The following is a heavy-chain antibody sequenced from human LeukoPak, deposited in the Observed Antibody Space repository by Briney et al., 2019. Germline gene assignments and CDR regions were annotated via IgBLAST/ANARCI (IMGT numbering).Heavy chain of an antibody. CDR2: IRGDNGNT. D-gene: IGHD1-26*01. CDR3: ARAGSGSSRFFDS. CDR1: GYTFSNYG. J-gene: IGHJ4*02. Sequence: ASVKVSCKASGYTFSNYGISWVRQAPGQGLEWVGWIRGDNGNTNYAQKLQGRVTMTTDTSTSTAYMELRSLRSDDAAVYYCARAGSGSSRFFDSWGQGTLVTVSS. V-gene: IGHV1-18*01.